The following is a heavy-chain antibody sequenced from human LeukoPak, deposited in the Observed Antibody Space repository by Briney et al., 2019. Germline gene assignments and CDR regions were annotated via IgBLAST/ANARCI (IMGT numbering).Heavy chain of an antibody. Sequence: SETLSLTCTVSGGSISGYYWSWIRQPPGKGLEWIGYIYYSGSTKYNPSLKSRVTISVDTSKNQFSLKLSSVTAADTAVYYCARIYAAAGALYYFDYWGQGTLVTVSS. V-gene: IGHV4-59*01. D-gene: IGHD6-13*01. J-gene: IGHJ4*02. CDR2: IYYSGST. CDR1: GGSISGYY. CDR3: ARIYAAAGALYYFDY.